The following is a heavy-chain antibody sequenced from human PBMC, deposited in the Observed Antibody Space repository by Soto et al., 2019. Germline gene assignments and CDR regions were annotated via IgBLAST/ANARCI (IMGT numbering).Heavy chain of an antibody. CDR2: IIPIFGTA. J-gene: IGHJ4*02. V-gene: IGHV1-69*06. D-gene: IGHD6-13*01. CDR1: GGTFSSYA. CDR3: AGRTRNIAAANAVDY. Sequence: QVQLVQSGAEVKKPGSSVKVSCKASGGTFSSYAISWVRQAPGQGLEWMGGIIPIFGTANYAQKFQGRVTITADKSTGTAYMVLSSLRSEDTAVYYCAGRTRNIAAANAVDYWGQGTLVTVSS.